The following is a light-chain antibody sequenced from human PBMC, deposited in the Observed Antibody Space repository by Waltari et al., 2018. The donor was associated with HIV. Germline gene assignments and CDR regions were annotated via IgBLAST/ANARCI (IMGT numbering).Light chain of an antibody. CDR3: CSYTSAATWV. J-gene: IGLJ3*02. CDR1: NSDIGSYDL. Sequence: QSALTQPASVSGSRGQSITISCTGTNSDIGSYDLVSWYQQHPGDAPTLIIYEVSYRPSGVSERFSVSKSINAASLTISGLQADDEADYYCCSYTSAATWVFGGGTKVTVL. CDR2: EVS. V-gene: IGLV2-14*01.